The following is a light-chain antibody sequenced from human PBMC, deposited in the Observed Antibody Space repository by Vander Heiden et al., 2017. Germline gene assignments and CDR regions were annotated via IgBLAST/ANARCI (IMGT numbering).Light chain of an antibody. CDR2: GAS. CDR3: QQYDKLPLT. CDR1: QSLSRNF. V-gene: IGKV3-20*01. Sequence: PGLRATLSCRASQSLSRNFLAWYQQKPGQSPRLLIYGASNRAAGTPDRFSGSGSGTAFTLTISRLEPEDFAVYFCQQYDKLPLTFGGGTKVDLK. J-gene: IGKJ4*01.